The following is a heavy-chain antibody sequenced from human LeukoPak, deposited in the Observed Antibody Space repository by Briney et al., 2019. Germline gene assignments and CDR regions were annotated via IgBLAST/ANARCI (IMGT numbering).Heavy chain of an antibody. CDR1: GYSITSGYY. V-gene: IGHV4-38-2*02. CDR2: IYHSGST. CDR3: ARVVVIARQRWFDP. Sequence: SETLXLTCTVSGYSITSGYYWGWIRPPPGKGLEWIGYIYHSGSTYYNPSLKSRVTISVDRSKNQFSLKLSSVTAADTAVYYCARVVVIARQRWFDPWGQGTLVTVSS. D-gene: IGHD2-21*01. J-gene: IGHJ5*02.